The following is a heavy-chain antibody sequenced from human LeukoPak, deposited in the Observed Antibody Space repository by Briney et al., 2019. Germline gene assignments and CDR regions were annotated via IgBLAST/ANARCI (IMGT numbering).Heavy chain of an antibody. V-gene: IGHV4-59*08. CDR3: ARHLNNCGDDCYIFDY. D-gene: IGHD2-21*01. J-gene: IGHJ4*02. Sequence: SSETLSLTCTVSGGSISSYYWSWIRQPPGKGLEWMGYIYYSGSTNYNPSLKSRVTISVDTSKNQFSLRVSSVTAADTAVYYCARHLNNCGDDCYIFDYWGQGTLVTVSS. CDR2: IYYSGST. CDR1: GGSISSYY.